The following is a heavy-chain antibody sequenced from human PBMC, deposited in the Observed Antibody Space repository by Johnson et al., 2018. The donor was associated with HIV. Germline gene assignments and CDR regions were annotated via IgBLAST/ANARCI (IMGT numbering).Heavy chain of an antibody. Sequence: QVQLVESWGGVVQPGRSLRLSCAASGFTFSSYAMHWVRQAPGKGLEWVAVISYAGSNKYYADSVKGRFTISRDNSKNTLYLQMNSLRAEDTAVYYCAREPRIAAFRDAFDIWGQGTMVTVSS. J-gene: IGHJ3*02. CDR3: AREPRIAAFRDAFDI. CDR2: ISYAGSNK. D-gene: IGHD6-6*01. CDR1: GFTFSSYA. V-gene: IGHV3-30*04.